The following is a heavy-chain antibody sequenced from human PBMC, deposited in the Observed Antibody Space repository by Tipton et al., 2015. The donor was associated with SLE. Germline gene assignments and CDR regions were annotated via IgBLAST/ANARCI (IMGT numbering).Heavy chain of an antibody. CDR3: ASLGIAAAGTGTYAFAI. CDR1: GGSINSYNW. J-gene: IGHJ3*02. D-gene: IGHD6-13*01. CDR2: IYHSGTT. V-gene: IGHV4-4*02. Sequence: GLVKPSGTVSLTCAVSGGSINSYNWWTWVRQPPGKGLEWIGEIYHSGTTNYNPSLKSRVTVSVDTSKNQFSLKLSSVTAADTAVYYCASLGIAAAGTGTYAFAIWGQGTMVTVSS.